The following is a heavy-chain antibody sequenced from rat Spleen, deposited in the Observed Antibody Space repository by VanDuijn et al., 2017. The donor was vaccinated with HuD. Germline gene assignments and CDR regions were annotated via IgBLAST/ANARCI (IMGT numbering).Heavy chain of an antibody. V-gene: IGHV5-31*01. J-gene: IGHJ2*01. CDR2: ITNTGGST. Sequence: EVQLVESGGGLVQPGRSLKLSCVASGFTFNNYWMTWIRQAPGKGLEWVASITNTGGSTYYPDSVKGRFTISRDNAKSTLYLQMNSLRSEDTATYYCTRDPGILRIIRGFDYWGQGVMVTVSS. CDR1: GFTFNNYW. D-gene: IGHD1-6*01. CDR3: TRDPGILRIIRGFDY.